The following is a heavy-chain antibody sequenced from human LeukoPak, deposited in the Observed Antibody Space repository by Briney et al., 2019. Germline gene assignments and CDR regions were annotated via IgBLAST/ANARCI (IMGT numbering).Heavy chain of an antibody. V-gene: IGHV4-34*01. J-gene: IGHJ5*02. D-gene: IGHD2-2*01. CDR3: ARGQLVVPAAVSVNWFDP. CDR2: INHSGST. Sequence: PSETLSLTCAVYGGSFSGYCWIWIRQPPGKGLEWIREINHSGSTNYNPSLKSRVTISVDTSKNQFSLKLSSVTAADTAVYYCARGQLVVPAAVSVNWFDPWGQGTLVTVSS. CDR1: GGSFSGYC.